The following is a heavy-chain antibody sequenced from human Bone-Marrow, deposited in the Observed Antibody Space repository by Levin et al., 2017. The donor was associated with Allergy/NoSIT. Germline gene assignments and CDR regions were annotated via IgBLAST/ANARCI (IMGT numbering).Heavy chain of an antibody. V-gene: IGHV3-49*03. Sequence: PGGSLRLSCTASGFTFGDYAMSWFRQAPGKGLEWVGFIRSKAYGGTTEYAASVKGRFTISRDDSKSIAYLQMNSLKTEDTAVYYCTRYDSSGYYRDGGLRSTNSDAFDIWGQGTMVTVSS. CDR1: GFTFGDYA. J-gene: IGHJ3*02. CDR2: IRSKAYGGTT. D-gene: IGHD3-22*01. CDR3: TRYDSSGYYRDGGLRSTNSDAFDI.